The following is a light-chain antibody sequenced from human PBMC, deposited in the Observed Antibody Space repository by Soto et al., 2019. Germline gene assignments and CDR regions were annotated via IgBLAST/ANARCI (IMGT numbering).Light chain of an antibody. CDR3: CSYASSTSYV. CDR1: SGDVGGYNY. Sequence: QSVLTQPASVSGSPGQSITISCTGTSGDVGGYNYVTWYQHHPGKAPKLMIHDVSIRPSGISFRFSGSKSGTTAYLTISGLQPEDEAEYYCCSYASSTSYVFGTGTKVTV. V-gene: IGLV2-14*03. J-gene: IGLJ1*01. CDR2: DVS.